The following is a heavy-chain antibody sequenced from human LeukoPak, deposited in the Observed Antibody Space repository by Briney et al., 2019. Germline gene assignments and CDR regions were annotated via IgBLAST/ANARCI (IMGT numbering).Heavy chain of an antibody. Sequence: SETLSLTCTVSGGSISSYYWSWIRQPAGKGLEWIGRIYTSGSTNYIPSLKSGVTMSVDTSKNQFSLKLSSVTAADTAVYYCARDKQQLVWGYYYYGMDVWGQGTTVTVSS. CDR3: ARDKQQLVWGYYYYGMDV. CDR2: IYTSGST. CDR1: GGSISSYY. D-gene: IGHD6-13*01. J-gene: IGHJ6*02. V-gene: IGHV4-4*07.